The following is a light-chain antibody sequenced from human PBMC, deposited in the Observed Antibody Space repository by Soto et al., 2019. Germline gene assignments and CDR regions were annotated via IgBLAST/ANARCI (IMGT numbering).Light chain of an antibody. J-gene: IGKJ5*01. CDR1: QGISRS. CDR2: AAS. CDR3: QQDDTFPIT. V-gene: IGKV1D-12*01. Sequence: TQMTQSPSSVSASVGDRVTISCQASQGISRSLAWYQQKPGKAPKLLIYAASSLQSGVPSRFSGSGFGTDFTLTISSLQPEDSAIYYCQQDDTFPITFGQGTRLEIK.